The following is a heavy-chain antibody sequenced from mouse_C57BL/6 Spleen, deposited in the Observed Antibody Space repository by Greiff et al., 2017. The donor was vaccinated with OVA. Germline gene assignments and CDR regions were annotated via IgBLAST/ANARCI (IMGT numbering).Heavy chain of an antibody. Sequence: VQLKESGGGLVQPGGSLSLSCAASGFTFTDYYMSWVRQPPGKALEWLGFIRNKANGYTTEYSASVKGRFTISRDNSQSILYLQMNALRAEDRATYYCARSHYGSSPAWFAYWGQGTLVTVSA. D-gene: IGHD1-1*01. J-gene: IGHJ3*01. CDR2: IRNKANGYTT. CDR3: ARSHYGSSPAWFAY. CDR1: GFTFTDYY. V-gene: IGHV7-3*01.